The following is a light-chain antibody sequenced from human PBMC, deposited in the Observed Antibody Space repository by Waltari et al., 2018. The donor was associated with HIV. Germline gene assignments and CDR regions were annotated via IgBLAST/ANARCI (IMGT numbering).Light chain of an antibody. J-gene: IGLJ2*01. CDR3: CSYGGSSTYVV. CDR1: SSDIGTYDL. Sequence: QSALTQPASVSGSPGQSITISCTGTSSDIGTYDLVSWYQQHPGKATKLIIYEVSERPSGVSNRFSGSKSGNTASLTISGLQAEDETDYYCCSYGGSSTYVVFGGGTKVTVL. V-gene: IGLV2-23*02. CDR2: EVS.